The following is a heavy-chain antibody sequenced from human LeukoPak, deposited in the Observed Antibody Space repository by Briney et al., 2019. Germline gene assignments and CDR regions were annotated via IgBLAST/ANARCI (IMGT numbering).Heavy chain of an antibody. CDR2: IKSKTDGGTT. D-gene: IGHD2-2*02. CDR3: TRRLVVVPAAIRDY. Sequence: PGGSLRLSCAASGFTFSNAWMSWVRQAPGKGLEWVGRIKSKTDGGTTDYAAPVKGRFTISRDDSKNTLYLQMNSLKTEHTAVYYCTRRLVVVPAAIRDYWGQGTLVTVSS. J-gene: IGHJ4*02. CDR1: GFTFSNAW. V-gene: IGHV3-15*01.